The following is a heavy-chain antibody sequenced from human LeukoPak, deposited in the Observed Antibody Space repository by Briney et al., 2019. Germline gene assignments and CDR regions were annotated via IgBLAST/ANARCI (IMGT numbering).Heavy chain of an antibody. Sequence: TGGSLRLSCAASGFTFSSYGLSWVRQAPGKGLEWVSTISGSAYNSYYADSVKGRFTISRDNSANTLYLQMDNLRAEDTALYYCAKHSGSYFSYYIDSWGQGTLVTVSS. CDR1: GFTFSSYG. CDR3: AKHSGSYFSYYIDS. D-gene: IGHD1-26*01. V-gene: IGHV3-23*01. J-gene: IGHJ4*02. CDR2: ISGSAYNS.